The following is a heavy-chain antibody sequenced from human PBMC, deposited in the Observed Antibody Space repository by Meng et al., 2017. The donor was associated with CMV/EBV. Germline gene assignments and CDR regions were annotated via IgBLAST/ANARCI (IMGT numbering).Heavy chain of an antibody. CDR1: GGSISSSSYY. CDR2: IYYSGST. Sequence: SETLSLTCTVSGGSISSSSYYWGWIRQPPGKGLEWIGYIYYSGSTNYNPSLKSRVTISVDTSKNQFSLKLSSVTAADTAVYYCARDSSSLYYYYYGMDVWGQGTTVTVSS. J-gene: IGHJ6*02. D-gene: IGHD6-6*01. CDR3: ARDSSSLYYYYYGMDV. V-gene: IGHV4-61*01.